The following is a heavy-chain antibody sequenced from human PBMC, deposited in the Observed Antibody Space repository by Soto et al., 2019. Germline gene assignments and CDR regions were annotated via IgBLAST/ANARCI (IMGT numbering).Heavy chain of an antibody. J-gene: IGHJ4*02. D-gene: IGHD3-9*01. Sequence: SETLSLTCTVSGDSITSNSYFWAWIRQPPGKGLEWIGSIYYSGSTYHNPSLKSRVTISVDRSNNQFSLKLTSVTASDTAVYYCARHFSVDHFDYWGQGALVTVSS. CDR1: GDSITSNSYF. V-gene: IGHV4-39*01. CDR2: IYYSGST. CDR3: ARHFSVDHFDY.